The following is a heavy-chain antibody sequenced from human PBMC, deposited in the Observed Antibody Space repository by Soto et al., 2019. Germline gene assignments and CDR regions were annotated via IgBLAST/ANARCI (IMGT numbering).Heavy chain of an antibody. V-gene: IGHV1-2*04. CDR2: INPNSGGT. J-gene: IGHJ6*03. CDR3: ARGYCSSTSCSAGYYYYYMDV. CDR1: GYTFTGYY. Sequence: ASVKVSCKASGYTFTGYYMHWVRQAPGQGLEWMGWINPNSGGTNYAQKFQGWVTMTRDTSISTAYMELSRLRSDDTVVYYCARGYCSSTSCSAGYYYYYMDVWGKGTTVTVSS. D-gene: IGHD2-2*01.